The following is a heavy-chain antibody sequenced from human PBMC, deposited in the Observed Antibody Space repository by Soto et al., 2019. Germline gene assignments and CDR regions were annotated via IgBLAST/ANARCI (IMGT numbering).Heavy chain of an antibody. J-gene: IGHJ5*02. CDR1: GGTFSSYA. CDR2: ISAYNGNT. V-gene: IGHV1-18*01. D-gene: IGHD6-6*01. CDR3: AREWSIAARPGWFDP. Sequence: ASVKVSCKASGGTFSSYAISWVRQAPGQGLEWMGWISAYNGNTNYAQKLQGRVTMTTDTSTSTAYMELRSLRSDDTAVYYCAREWSIAARPGWFDPWGQGTLVTVSS.